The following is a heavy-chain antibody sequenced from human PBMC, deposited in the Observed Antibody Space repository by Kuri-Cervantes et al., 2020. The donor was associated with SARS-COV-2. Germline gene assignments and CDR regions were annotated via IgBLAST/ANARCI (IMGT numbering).Heavy chain of an antibody. J-gene: IGHJ4*02. CDR1: GFTFSSCS. CDR3: ARGMGRYSSSFDY. V-gene: IGHV3-48*01. D-gene: IGHD6-6*01. CDR2: ISSSSTI. Sequence: GGSLRLSCAASGFTFSSCSMNWVRQAPGKGLEWVSYISSSSTIYYADSVKGRFTISRDNAKNSLYLQMNSLRAEDTAVYYCARGMGRYSSSFDYWGQGTLVTVSS.